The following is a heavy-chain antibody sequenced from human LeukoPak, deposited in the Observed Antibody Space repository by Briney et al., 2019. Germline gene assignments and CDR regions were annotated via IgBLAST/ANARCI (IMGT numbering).Heavy chain of an antibody. CDR1: GFTVSSNY. V-gene: IGHV3-23*01. CDR3: AKKWELARQANWFDP. J-gene: IGHJ5*02. D-gene: IGHD1-26*01. Sequence: QSGGSLRLSCAASGFTVSSNYMSWVRQAPGKGLEWVSFISGSGSSTYYADSVKGRFTVSRDYSKNTLYLQMNSLRAEDTAVYYCAKKWELARQANWFDPWGQGTLVTVSS. CDR2: ISGSGSST.